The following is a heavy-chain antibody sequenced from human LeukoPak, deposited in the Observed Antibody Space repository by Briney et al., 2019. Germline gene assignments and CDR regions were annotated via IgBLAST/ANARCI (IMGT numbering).Heavy chain of an antibody. V-gene: IGHV3-53*01. CDR1: GFSVSSNH. CDR2: IYSGGNT. CDR3: ARDSISTSSGWFDP. D-gene: IGHD6-6*01. J-gene: IGHJ5*02. Sequence: GGSLRLSCAASGFSVSSNHVSWVRQAPGKGLEWVSVIYSGGNTYYADSVKGRFTISKDNSKNTLYLQMNSLRAEDTAVYYCARDSISTSSGWFDPWGQGTLVTVSS.